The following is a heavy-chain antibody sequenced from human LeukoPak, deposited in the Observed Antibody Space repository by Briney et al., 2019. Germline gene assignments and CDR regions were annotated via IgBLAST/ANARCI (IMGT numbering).Heavy chain of an antibody. CDR2: IYSGGRT. Sequence: PGGSLRLSCAASGFTVSRNYMSWVRQAPGKGLEWVSVIYSGGRTYYADSVKGRFTISRDNSKNTLYLQMNSLRAEETAVYCCARDESIAAAGTGFFFDYWGQGTLVTVSS. J-gene: IGHJ4*02. D-gene: IGHD6-13*01. CDR3: ARDESIAAAGTGFFFDY. CDR1: GFTVSRNY. V-gene: IGHV3-66*01.